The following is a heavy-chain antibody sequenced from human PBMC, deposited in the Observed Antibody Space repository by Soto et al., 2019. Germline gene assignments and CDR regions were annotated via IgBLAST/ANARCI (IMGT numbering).Heavy chain of an antibody. V-gene: IGHV3-30*18. CDR3: AKELYCSGGSCYSGYYYYYYMDV. J-gene: IGHJ6*03. D-gene: IGHD2-15*01. CDR2: ISYDGSNK. Sequence: GGSLRLSCAASGFTFSSYGMHWVRQAPGKGLEWVAVISYDGSNKYYADSVKGRFTISRDNSKNTLYLQMNSLRAEDTAVYYCAKELYCSGGSCYSGYYYYYYMDVWGKGTTVTVSS. CDR1: GFTFSSYG.